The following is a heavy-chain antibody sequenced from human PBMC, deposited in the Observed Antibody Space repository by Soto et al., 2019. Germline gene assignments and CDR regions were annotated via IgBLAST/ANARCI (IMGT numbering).Heavy chain of an antibody. J-gene: IGHJ6*02. Sequence: QVQLVQSGAEVKKPGSSVKVSCKASGGTFSSYAISWVRQAPGQGLEWMGGIIPIFGTANYAQKFQGRVTINADESTSTAYMELSSLRSEDTAVYYCAITYYDFWSGYYTPHYYYGMDVWGQGTTVTVSS. D-gene: IGHD3-3*01. V-gene: IGHV1-69*01. CDR1: GGTFSSYA. CDR2: IIPIFGTA. CDR3: AITYYDFWSGYYTPHYYYGMDV.